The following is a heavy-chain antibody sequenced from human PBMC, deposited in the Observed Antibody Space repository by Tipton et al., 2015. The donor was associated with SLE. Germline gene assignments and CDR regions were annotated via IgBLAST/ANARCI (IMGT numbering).Heavy chain of an antibody. CDR2: IYYSGST. CDR3: ARGENSSTDDAFDI. Sequence: LRLSCTVSGGSISSYYWSWIRQPPGKGLEWIGYIYYSGSTNYNPSLKSRVTISVDTSKNQFSLKLSSVTAADTAVYYCARGENSSTDDAFDIWGQGTMVTVSS. D-gene: IGHD6-6*01. V-gene: IGHV4-59*01. J-gene: IGHJ3*02. CDR1: GGSISSYY.